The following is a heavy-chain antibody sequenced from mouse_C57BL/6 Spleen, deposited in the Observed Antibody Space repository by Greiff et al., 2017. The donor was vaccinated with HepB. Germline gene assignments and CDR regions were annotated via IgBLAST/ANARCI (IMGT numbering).Heavy chain of an antibody. CDR3: ARNELDY. V-gene: IGHV5-17*01. CDR1: GFTFSDYG. J-gene: IGHJ4*01. Sequence: DVMLVESGGGLVKPGGSLKLSCAASGFTFSDYGMHWVRQAPEKGLEWVAYISSGSSTIYYADTVKGRFTISGDNAKNTLFLQMTSLRSEDTAMYYCARNELDYWGQGTSVTVSS. CDR2: ISSGSSTI.